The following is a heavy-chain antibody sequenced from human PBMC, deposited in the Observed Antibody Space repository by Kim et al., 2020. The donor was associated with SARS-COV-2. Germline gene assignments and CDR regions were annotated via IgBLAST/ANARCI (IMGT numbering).Heavy chain of an antibody. Sequence: GGSLRLSCAASGFTFSSYAMSWVRQAPGKGLEWVSAISGSGGSTYYADSVKGRFTISRDNSKNTLYLQMNSLRAEDTAVYYCATTYYDILTGYYNGRDGYNYFDYWGQGTLVTVSS. J-gene: IGHJ4*02. CDR1: GFTFSSYA. V-gene: IGHV3-23*01. CDR2: ISGSGGST. D-gene: IGHD3-9*01. CDR3: ATTYYDILTGYYNGRDGYNYFDY.